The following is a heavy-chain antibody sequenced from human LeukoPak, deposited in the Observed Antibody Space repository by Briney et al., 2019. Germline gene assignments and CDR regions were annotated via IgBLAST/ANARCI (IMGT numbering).Heavy chain of an antibody. CDR3: AKDRDYYGSGSSIYFDY. J-gene: IGHJ4*02. CDR2: ISGSGGST. V-gene: IGHV3-23*01. CDR1: GFTFSSNA. Sequence: PGGSLRLSCAASGFTFSSNAMSWVRQAPGKGLEWVSAISGSGGSTYYADSVKGRFTISRDNSKNTLYLQMNSLRAEDTAVYYCAKDRDYYGSGSSIYFDYWGQGTLVTVSS. D-gene: IGHD3-10*01.